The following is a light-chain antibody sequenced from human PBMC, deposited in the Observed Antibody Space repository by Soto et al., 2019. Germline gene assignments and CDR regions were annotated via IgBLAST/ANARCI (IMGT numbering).Light chain of an antibody. V-gene: IGLV2-8*01. CDR3: TSYGGSNNVI. CDR1: SSDVGGYDY. CDR2: DVT. Sequence: QSVLTQPPSASGSPGQSVTISCTGTSSDVGGYDYVSWYQQHPGKAPKLMIYDVTKRPSGVPDHFSGSRSGSTASLTVSGLQAEDEADYYCTSYGGSNNVIFGGGTKLTVL. J-gene: IGLJ2*01.